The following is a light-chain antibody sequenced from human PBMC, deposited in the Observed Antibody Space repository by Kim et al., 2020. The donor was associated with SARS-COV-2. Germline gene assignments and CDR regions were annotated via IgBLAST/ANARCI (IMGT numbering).Light chain of an antibody. J-gene: IGLJ2*01. V-gene: IGLV3-21*04. CDR1: NIGSKS. CDR2: YDS. Sequence: PGKTARITCGGNNIGSKSVHWYQQKPGQAPVLVIYYDSDRPSGIPERFAGSNSGNTATLTISRVEAGDEADYYCQVWDSSSDHPVVFGGGTQLTVL. CDR3: QVWDSSSDHPVV.